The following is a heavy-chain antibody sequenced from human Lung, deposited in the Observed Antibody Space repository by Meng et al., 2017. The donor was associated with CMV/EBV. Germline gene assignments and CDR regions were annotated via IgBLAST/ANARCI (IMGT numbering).Heavy chain of an antibody. V-gene: IGHV3-30*19. CDR3: ARGIKEWSYFYYHAMDV. Sequence: GESLKISCAASGFTFSSYGMHWVRQAPGKGLEWVAVVSYDGSHKYYADSVKGRFTISRDNSKNSLYLQMNSLRPEDTAVYYCARGIKEWSYFYYHAMDVWGQGSTVTVSS. J-gene: IGHJ6*02. CDR2: VSYDGSHK. D-gene: IGHD3-3*01. CDR1: GFTFSSYG.